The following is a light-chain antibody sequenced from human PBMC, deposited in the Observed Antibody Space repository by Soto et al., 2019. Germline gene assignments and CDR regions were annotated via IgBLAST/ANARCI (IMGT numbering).Light chain of an antibody. J-gene: IGLJ1*01. CDR2: EVS. Sequence: QSALTQPASVSGSLGQSITISCTGTSVDVGGYNYVSWYQHHPGKAPRLLIFEVSNRPSGVSNRFSGSISGNTASLTISGLQAEDEADYYCTSYAIKTTYVFGAGTKLTVL. CDR1: SVDVGGYNY. CDR3: TSYAIKTTYV. V-gene: IGLV2-14*01.